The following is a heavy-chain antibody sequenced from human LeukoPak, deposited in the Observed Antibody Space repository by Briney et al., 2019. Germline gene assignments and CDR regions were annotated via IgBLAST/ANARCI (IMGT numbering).Heavy chain of an antibody. V-gene: IGHV4-34*01. CDR2: INHSGST. Sequence: PSETLSLTCAVYGGSFSGYYWSWIRQPPGKGLEWIGEINHSGSTNYNPSLKSRVTISVDTSKNQFSLKLSSVTAADTAVYYCARSMRYYGGNDYWGQGTLVTVSS. D-gene: IGHD4-23*01. CDR3: ARSMRYYGGNDY. CDR1: GGSFSGYY. J-gene: IGHJ4*02.